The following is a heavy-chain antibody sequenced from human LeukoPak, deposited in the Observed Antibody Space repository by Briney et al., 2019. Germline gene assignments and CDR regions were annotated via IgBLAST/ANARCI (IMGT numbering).Heavy chain of an antibody. V-gene: IGHV1-2*02. CDR3: AREHVDTAMATVYYFDY. Sequence: ASVKVSCKASGYTFTGYYMHWVRQAPGQGLEWMGWINPNSGGTNYAQKFQGRVTMTRDTSISTAYMELSRLRSDDTAVYYCAREHVDTAMATVYYFDYWGQGTLVTVSS. D-gene: IGHD5-18*01. CDR1: GYTFTGYY. J-gene: IGHJ4*02. CDR2: INPNSGGT.